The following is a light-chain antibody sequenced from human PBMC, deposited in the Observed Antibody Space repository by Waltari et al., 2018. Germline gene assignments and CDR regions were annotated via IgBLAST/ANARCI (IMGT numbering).Light chain of an antibody. CDR3: QQYGSPWA. Sequence: EIVLTQSPGTLSLSPGERATLSCRASQSVSSSYLAWYQQKPGQAPRLLIYGACSRATGIPDRFSGSGSGTDFTITISKLEAEEFAVYYCQQYGSPWAFGQGTKVEIK. J-gene: IGKJ1*01. CDR1: QSVSSSY. CDR2: GAC. V-gene: IGKV3-20*01.